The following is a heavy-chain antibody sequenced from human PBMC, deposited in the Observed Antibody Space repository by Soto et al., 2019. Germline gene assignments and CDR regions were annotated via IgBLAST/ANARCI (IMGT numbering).Heavy chain of an antibody. Sequence: QVQLVQSGAEVKKPGSSVKVSCKASGGTFSSYAISWVRQAPGQGLEWMGGIIPIFGTANYAQKFQGRVTITAVESTSKACMELSSLRSEDTAVYYRARPAGGYAFSYYALDVWGQGTTVTVSS. CDR3: ARPAGGYAFSYYALDV. V-gene: IGHV1-69*12. CDR1: GGTFSSYA. J-gene: IGHJ6*02. CDR2: IIPIFGTA. D-gene: IGHD5-12*01.